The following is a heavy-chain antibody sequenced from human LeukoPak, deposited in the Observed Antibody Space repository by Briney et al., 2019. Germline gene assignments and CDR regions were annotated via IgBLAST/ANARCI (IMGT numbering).Heavy chain of an antibody. CDR1: DDSITIYY. CDR2: IYYSGST. Sequence: SETLSLTCTVSDDSITIYYWSWIRQPPGKGLEWIGYIYYSGSTNYNPSLKSRVTISVDTSKNQFSLKLSSVTAADTAVYYCARTSPEYYYDSSGYSFDYWGQGTLVTVSS. J-gene: IGHJ4*02. V-gene: IGHV4-59*01. CDR3: ARTSPEYYYDSSGYSFDY. D-gene: IGHD3-22*01.